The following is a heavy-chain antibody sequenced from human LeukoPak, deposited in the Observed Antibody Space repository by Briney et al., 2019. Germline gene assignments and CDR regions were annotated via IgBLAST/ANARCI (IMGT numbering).Heavy chain of an antibody. CDR3: AREDYYDSSGYYSLDY. Sequence: GASVKVSCEASGGTFSSYAISWVRQAPGQGLEWMGGIIPIFGTANYAQKFQGRVTITTDESTSTAYMELSSLRSEDTAVYYCAREDYYDSSGYYSLDYWGQGTLVTVSS. D-gene: IGHD3-22*01. CDR2: IIPIFGTA. V-gene: IGHV1-69*05. J-gene: IGHJ4*02. CDR1: GGTFSSYA.